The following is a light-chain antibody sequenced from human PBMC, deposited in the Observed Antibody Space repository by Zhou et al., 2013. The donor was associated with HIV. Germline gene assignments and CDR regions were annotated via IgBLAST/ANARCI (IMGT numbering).Light chain of an antibody. Sequence: DIQMTQSPSTLSASVGDRVTITCRASQSIGNWLAWYQQKPGKAPKLLIYKASNLEGGVPSRFSGSGSGTEFTLTISSLQPDDFASYHCQQYNSYSWTFGQGTKVEIK. V-gene: IGKV1-5*03. J-gene: IGKJ1*01. CDR3: QQYNSYSWT. CDR1: QSIGNW. CDR2: KAS.